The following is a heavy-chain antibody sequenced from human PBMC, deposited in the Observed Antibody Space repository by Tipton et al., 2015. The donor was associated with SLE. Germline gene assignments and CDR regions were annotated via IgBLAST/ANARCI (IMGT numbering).Heavy chain of an antibody. CDR3: ARAQAVTTGTRVRWFDP. D-gene: IGHD4-17*01. CDR1: GFTFSSYG. V-gene: IGHV3-33*01. CDR2: IWYDGSNK. J-gene: IGHJ5*02. Sequence: SLRLSCAASGFTFSSYGMHWVRQAPGKGLEWVAVIWYDGSNKYYADSVKGRFTISRDNAKNSLYLQMNSLRAEDTAVYYCARAQAVTTGTRVRWFDPWGQGTLVTVSS.